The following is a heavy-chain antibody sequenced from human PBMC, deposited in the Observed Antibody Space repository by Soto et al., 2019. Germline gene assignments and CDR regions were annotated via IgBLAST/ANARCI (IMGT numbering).Heavy chain of an antibody. CDR3: ALIVVTLAFGL. CDR1: GGSFSGYY. Sequence: PSETLSLTCAVYGGSFSGYYWSWIRQPPGKGLEWIGEINHSGSTNYNPSLKSRVTISVDTSKNQFSLKLSSVTAADTAVYYCALIVVTLAFGLWGQGTMVTVSS. D-gene: IGHD3-22*01. V-gene: IGHV4-34*01. CDR2: INHSGST. J-gene: IGHJ3*01.